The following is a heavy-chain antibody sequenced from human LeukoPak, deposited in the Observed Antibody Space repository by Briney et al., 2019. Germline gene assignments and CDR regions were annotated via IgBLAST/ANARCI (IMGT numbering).Heavy chain of an antibody. CDR3: ARDNPIRGGHSLDY. CDR1: GGSTSNYY. J-gene: IGHJ4*02. D-gene: IGHD3-16*01. V-gene: IGHV4-59*01. CDR2: IYYSGNT. Sequence: PSETLSLTCTVAGGSTSNYYWSWIRHPQGRGLEWIWYIYYSGNTNYNTSHESRVIISVDTSENQFSLNLSSVPAADTAVYYCARDNPIRGGHSLDYWGQGTLVTVSS.